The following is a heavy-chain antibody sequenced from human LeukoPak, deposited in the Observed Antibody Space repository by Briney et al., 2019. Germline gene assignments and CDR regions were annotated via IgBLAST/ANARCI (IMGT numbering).Heavy chain of an antibody. V-gene: IGHV4-30-4*08. CDR3: ARGRKLLTQAFDY. J-gene: IGHJ4*02. Sequence: PSETLSLTCAVSGGSVSNKAYYWNWIRQHPGKGLEWIGYIYNSGNTYYNPSLKSRVTISVDTSKNQFSLKLSSVTAADTAVYYCARGRKLLTQAFDYWGQGTLVTVSS. CDR1: GGSVSNKAYY. CDR2: IYNSGNT. D-gene: IGHD1-26*01.